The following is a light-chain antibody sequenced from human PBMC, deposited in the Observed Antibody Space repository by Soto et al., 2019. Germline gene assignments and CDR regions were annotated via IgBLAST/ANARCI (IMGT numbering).Light chain of an antibody. CDR3: QQYVRSPRT. CDR2: GAS. CDR1: ESVTSSY. V-gene: IGKV3-20*01. J-gene: IGKJ1*01. Sequence: EIVLTQSPGTLSLSPGERATLSCRASESVTSSYLAWYQHKPGQAPRLLIYGASSRATGIPDRFSGSGSGTDFTLTISRLEPEDFAVYYCQQYVRSPRTFGQVTKVEIK.